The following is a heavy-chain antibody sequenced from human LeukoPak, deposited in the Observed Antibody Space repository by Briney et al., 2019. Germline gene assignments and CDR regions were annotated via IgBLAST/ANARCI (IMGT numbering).Heavy chain of an antibody. V-gene: IGHV1-18*01. Sequence: GASVKVSCKASGYTFTSYGISWVRQAPGQGLEWMGWISAYNGNTNYAQKLQGRVTMTTDTSTSTAYMELSSLRSEDTAVYYCVMYYYDSSGPGDWGQGTLVTVSS. D-gene: IGHD3-22*01. J-gene: IGHJ4*02. CDR2: ISAYNGNT. CDR1: GYTFTSYG. CDR3: VMYYYDSSGPGD.